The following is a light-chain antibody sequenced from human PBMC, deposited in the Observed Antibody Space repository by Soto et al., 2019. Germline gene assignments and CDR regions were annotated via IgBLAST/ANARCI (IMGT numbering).Light chain of an antibody. CDR1: QSVSSSY. CDR2: GAS. Sequence: EIVLTQSPGTLSLSPGERATLSCRASQSVSSSYLAWYQQKPGQAPRLLIYGASSRDTGIPDRFSDSGSGTDLNLTISRLEPEDCAVYYCQQYGSSPLTFGGGTKVEIK. J-gene: IGKJ4*01. CDR3: QQYGSSPLT. V-gene: IGKV3-20*01.